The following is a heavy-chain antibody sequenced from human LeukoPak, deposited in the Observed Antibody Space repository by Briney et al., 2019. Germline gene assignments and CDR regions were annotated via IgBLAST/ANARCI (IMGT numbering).Heavy chain of an antibody. D-gene: IGHD6-13*01. V-gene: IGHV1-69*13. J-gene: IGHJ4*02. Sequence: SVKVSCKASGGTFSSYTISWVRQAPGQGLEWMGGIIPIFETANYAQKFQGRVSITADESTNTAYMELSSLRSEDTAVYYCARDSQQLGLGGDYFDYWAREPWSPSPQ. CDR2: IIPIFETA. CDR3: ARDSQQLGLGGDYFDY. CDR1: GGTFSSYT.